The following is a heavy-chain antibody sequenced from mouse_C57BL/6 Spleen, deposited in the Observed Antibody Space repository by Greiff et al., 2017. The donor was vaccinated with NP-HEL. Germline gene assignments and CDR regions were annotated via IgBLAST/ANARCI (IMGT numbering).Heavy chain of an antibody. Sequence: VQLKESGGDLVKPGGSLKLSCAASGFTFSSYGMSWVRQTPDKRLEWVATISSGGSYTYYPDSVKGRFTISRDNAKNTLYLQMSSLKSEDTAMYYCARHYYGSSHWYFDVWGTGTTVTVSS. CDR1: GFTFSSYG. J-gene: IGHJ1*03. CDR3: ARHYYGSSHWYFDV. D-gene: IGHD1-1*01. CDR2: ISSGGSYT. V-gene: IGHV5-6*01.